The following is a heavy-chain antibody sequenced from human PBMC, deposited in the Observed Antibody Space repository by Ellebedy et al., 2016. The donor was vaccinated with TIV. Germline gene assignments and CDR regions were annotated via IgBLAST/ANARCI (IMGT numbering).Heavy chain of an antibody. V-gene: IGHV1-46*01. J-gene: IGHJ4*02. D-gene: IGHD3-16*02. CDR2: INPSGGST. CDR3: ARLGNMITFGGVIESPFDY. Sequence: AASVKVSCKASGYTFTSYYMHWVRQAPGQGLEWMGIINPSGGSTSYAQKFQGRVTMTRNTSISTAYMELSSLRSEDTAVYYCARLGNMITFGGVIESPFDYWGQGTLVTVSS. CDR1: GYTFTSYY.